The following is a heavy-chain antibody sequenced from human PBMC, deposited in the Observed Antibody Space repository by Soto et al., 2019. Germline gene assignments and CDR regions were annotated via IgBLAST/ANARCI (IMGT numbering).Heavy chain of an antibody. J-gene: IGHJ6*02. Sequence: PXGTLSLTCAVYGGSFSGYYWSWIRQPPGKGLEWIGEINHSGSTNYNPSLKSRVTISVDTSKNQFSLKLSSVTAADTAVYYCARGRRSSSWFLMGYGMDVWGQGTTVTVSS. CDR3: ARGRRSSSWFLMGYGMDV. V-gene: IGHV4-34*01. CDR1: GGSFSGYY. D-gene: IGHD6-13*01. CDR2: INHSGST.